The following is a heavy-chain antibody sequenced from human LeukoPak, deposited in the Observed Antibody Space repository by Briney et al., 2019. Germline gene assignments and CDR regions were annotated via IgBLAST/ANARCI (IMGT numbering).Heavy chain of an antibody. V-gene: IGHV4-39*07. Sequence: PSETLSLTCTVSGGSIYSSNSYWAWIRQSPGQGLEWIGSIFYGGSTFYNPSLKRRATISVDTSKNQFSLNLTSVTAADTAVYYCATLLVRLPKGHYFDYWGQGTLVTVSS. D-gene: IGHD3-10*01. J-gene: IGHJ4*02. CDR1: GGSIYSSNSY. CDR3: ATLLVRLPKGHYFDY. CDR2: IFYGGST.